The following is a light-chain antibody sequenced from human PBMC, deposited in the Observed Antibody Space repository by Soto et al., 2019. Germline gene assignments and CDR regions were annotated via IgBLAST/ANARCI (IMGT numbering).Light chain of an antibody. CDR2: GAS. V-gene: IGKV3-20*01. Sequence: EIVLTQSPGTLSLSAGEWATLSCRASQSVSSSYLAWYQQKPGQAPRLLIYGASSRATGIPVRFSGSGSGTDFTLTISSLQPEDFATYYCQQANSFSWTFGQGTKVDIK. J-gene: IGKJ1*01. CDR1: QSVSSSY. CDR3: QQANSFSWT.